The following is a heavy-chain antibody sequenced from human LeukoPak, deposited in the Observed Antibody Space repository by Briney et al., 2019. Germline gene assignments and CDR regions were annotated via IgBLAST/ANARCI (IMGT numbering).Heavy chain of an antibody. J-gene: IGHJ5*02. V-gene: IGHV1-8*01. D-gene: IGHD6-13*01. Sequence: GASVKVSCKASGYTFTNYDINWVRQAAGQGLEWMGWMNPNSGNTGYAQKFQGRLTMTRNTSITTAYMELSSLRSDDTAVYYCARDSSSWYPNWFDPWGQGTLVTVSS. CDR3: ARDSSSWYPNWFDP. CDR2: MNPNSGNT. CDR1: GYTFTNYD.